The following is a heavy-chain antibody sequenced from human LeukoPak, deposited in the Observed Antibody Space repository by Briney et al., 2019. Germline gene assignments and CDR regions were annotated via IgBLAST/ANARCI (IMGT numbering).Heavy chain of an antibody. V-gene: IGHV1-24*01. CDR3: ATTGGEQWLACDY. J-gene: IGHJ4*02. CDR2: FDPEDGET. Sequence: ASVKVSCKVSGYTLTELSMHWVRQAPGKGLEWMRGFDPEDGETIYAQKFQGRVTMTEDTSTDTAYMELSSLRSEDTAVYYCATTGGEQWLACDYWGQGTLVTVSS. D-gene: IGHD6-19*01. CDR1: GYTLTELS.